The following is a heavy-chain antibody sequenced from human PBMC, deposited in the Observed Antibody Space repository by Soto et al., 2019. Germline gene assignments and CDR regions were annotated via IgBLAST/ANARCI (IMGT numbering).Heavy chain of an antibody. Sequence: GGSLRLSCAASGFTFSSYAMSWVRQAPGKGLEWVSAISGSGGSTYYADSVKGRFTISRDNSKNTLYLQMNSLRAEDTAVHYCHDHTSYYYYMDVWGKGTTVTVSS. J-gene: IGHJ6*03. D-gene: IGHD1-1*01. CDR3: HDHTSYYYYMDV. CDR2: ISGSGGST. V-gene: IGHV3-23*01. CDR1: GFTFSSYA.